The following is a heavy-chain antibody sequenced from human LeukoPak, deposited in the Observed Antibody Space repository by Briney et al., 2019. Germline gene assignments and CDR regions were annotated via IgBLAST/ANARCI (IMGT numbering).Heavy chain of an antibody. V-gene: IGHV1-69*13. J-gene: IGHJ4*02. CDR2: IIPIFGTA. CDR3: ASHYYGSGSWS. CDR1: GGTFSSYV. Sequence: GTSVKVSCKASGGTFSSYVISWVRQAPGQGLEWMGGIIPIFGTANYAQKFQGRVTITADESTSTTYMELSSLRAEDTAVYYCASHYYGSGSWSWGQGTLVTVSS. D-gene: IGHD3-10*01.